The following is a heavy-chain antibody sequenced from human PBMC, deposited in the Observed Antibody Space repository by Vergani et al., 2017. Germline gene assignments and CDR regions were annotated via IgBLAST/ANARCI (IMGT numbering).Heavy chain of an antibody. Sequence: QVQLQESGPGLVKPSETLSLTCTVSGGSISSYYWSWIRQPPGKGLEWIGYIYYSGSTNYNPSLKSRVTISVDTSKNQFSLKLSSVTAADTAVYYCARGLETGMAARYYYMDVWGKGTTVTVSS. CDR3: ARGLETGMAARYYYMDV. CDR2: IYYSGST. J-gene: IGHJ6*03. D-gene: IGHD6-6*01. V-gene: IGHV4-59*01. CDR1: GGSISSYY.